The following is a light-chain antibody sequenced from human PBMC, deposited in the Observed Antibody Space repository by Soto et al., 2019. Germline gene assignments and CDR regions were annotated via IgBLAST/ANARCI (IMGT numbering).Light chain of an antibody. J-gene: IGKJ5*01. CDR1: HSISNY. CDR2: DAS. CDR3: QQYGSSPGIT. Sequence: DIVLTQSPDTLSLALGERSTLSCRAIHSISNYLIWYKQKPGQAPRLLIYDASNRATGIPARFSGSGSGTDFTLTISSLEPEDFAVYYCQQYGSSPGITFGQGTRLEVK. V-gene: IGKV3-11*01.